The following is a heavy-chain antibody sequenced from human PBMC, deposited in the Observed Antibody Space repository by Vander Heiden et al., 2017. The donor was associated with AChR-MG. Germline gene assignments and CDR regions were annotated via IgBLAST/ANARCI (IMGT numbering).Heavy chain of an antibody. J-gene: IGHJ3*02. CDR3: ASRGRVGGSYGAFDI. V-gene: IGHV4-34*01. D-gene: IGHD1-26*01. CDR2: INHSGST. CDR1: GGSFSGYY. Sequence: QVQLQQWGAGLLKPSETLSRTCAVNGGSFSGYYWSWIRKPPGKGLEWMGEINHSGSTNYNPSLKSRVTISVDTSKNQFSLKLSSVTAADTAVYYCASRGRVGGSYGAFDIWGQGTMVTVSS.